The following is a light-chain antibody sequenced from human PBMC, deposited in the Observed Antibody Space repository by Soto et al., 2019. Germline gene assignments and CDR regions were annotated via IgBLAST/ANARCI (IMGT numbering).Light chain of an antibody. J-gene: IGLJ1*01. CDR3: SSYAGSTPYV. V-gene: IGLV2-8*01. CDR1: SSDVGAYNY. Sequence: QSALTQPPSASGSPGQSVTISCTGTSSDVGAYNYVSWYQQHPGKAPKLMIYEVTKRPSGVPDRFSGSKSGNTASLTVSGLQAEDDADYYCSSYAGSTPYVFGTGTKLTVL. CDR2: EVT.